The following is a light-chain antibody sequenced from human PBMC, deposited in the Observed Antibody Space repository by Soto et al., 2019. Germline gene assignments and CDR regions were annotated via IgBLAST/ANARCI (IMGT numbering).Light chain of an antibody. CDR2: EVI. CDR3: SSYTRSSTQV. J-gene: IGLJ1*01. V-gene: IGLV2-14*01. CDR1: SSDVGGYNY. Sequence: QSALTQPASVSGSPGQSITISCTGTSSDVGGYNYVSWYQQHPGKAPKLMIYEVINRPSGVSNRFSGSKSGNMASLTISGLQAEDEADYYCSSYTRSSTQVFGTGTKVTVL.